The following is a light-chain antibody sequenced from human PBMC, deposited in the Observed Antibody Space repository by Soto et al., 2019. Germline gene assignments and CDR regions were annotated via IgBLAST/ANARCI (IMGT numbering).Light chain of an antibody. CDR2: EVN. Sequence: QSALTQPPSASGSPGQSVTISCTGTNSDVGGYNYVSWYQQYPGKAPKLIIYEVNERPSGVPDRFSGSKSGNTASLTVSGLQTADEADYYCSSYAGSNWYVFGTGNKLTVL. CDR1: NSDVGGYNY. CDR3: SSYAGSNWYV. J-gene: IGLJ1*01. V-gene: IGLV2-8*01.